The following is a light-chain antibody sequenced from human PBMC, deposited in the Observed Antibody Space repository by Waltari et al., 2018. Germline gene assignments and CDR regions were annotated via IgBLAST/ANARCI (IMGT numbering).Light chain of an antibody. V-gene: IGLV2-14*03. CDR2: EVS. CDR3: AACATAVL. J-gene: IGLJ3*02. Sequence: QSALTQPASVSGSPGQSITISCTGSGSDFRDSTYVSWYQQYPGKAPKLILYEVSHRPAGVCGRVSGSKSDDTASLAMAGLQADDESNYCGAACATAVLFGGG. CDR1: GSDFRDSTY.